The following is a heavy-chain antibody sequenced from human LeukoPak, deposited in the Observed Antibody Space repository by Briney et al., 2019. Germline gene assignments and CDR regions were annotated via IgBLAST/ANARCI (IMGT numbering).Heavy chain of an antibody. CDR2: IYSGGST. J-gene: IGHJ4*02. D-gene: IGHD4-17*01. Sequence: GGSLRLSCAASGFTVSSNYMSWVRQAPGKGLEWVSVIYSGGSTYYADSVKGRFTISRDNSMNTLYLQMNSLRAEDTAVYYCARAYGDYGFLLLDYWGQGTLVTVSS. CDR3: ARAYGDYGFLLLDY. CDR1: GFTVSSNY. V-gene: IGHV3-66*01.